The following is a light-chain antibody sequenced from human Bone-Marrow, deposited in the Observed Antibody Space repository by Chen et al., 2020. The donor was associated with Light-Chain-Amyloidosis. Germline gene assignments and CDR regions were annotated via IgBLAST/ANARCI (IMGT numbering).Light chain of an antibody. J-gene: IGLJ3*02. V-gene: IGLV1-44*01. CDR2: NNS. Sequence: QSVLTQSPSVSGTPGQRVTISCSGSSSNIGHNSVNWYVQLPGTAPKLLIYNNSQRPSGVPDRFSGSKSGASASLAISGLRSEDEAHYYCATWEDSMNGPVFGGGTHLTV. CDR1: SSNIGHNS. CDR3: ATWEDSMNGPV.